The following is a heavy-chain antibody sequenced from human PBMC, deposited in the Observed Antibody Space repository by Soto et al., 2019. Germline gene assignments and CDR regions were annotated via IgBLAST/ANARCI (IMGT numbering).Heavy chain of an antibody. J-gene: IGHJ6*02. Sequence: PGGSLRLSCAASGFTFSSFGMHWVRQAPGKGLEWVAFIWYDGSNKYYADSVKGRFTISRDNSRNTLYLRMNSLRADDTAVYYSARDLSGTTYGKGMDVWGLGTTVTVSS. CDR3: ARDLSGTTYGKGMDV. D-gene: IGHD1-1*01. V-gene: IGHV3-33*01. CDR1: GFTFSSFG. CDR2: IWYDGSNK.